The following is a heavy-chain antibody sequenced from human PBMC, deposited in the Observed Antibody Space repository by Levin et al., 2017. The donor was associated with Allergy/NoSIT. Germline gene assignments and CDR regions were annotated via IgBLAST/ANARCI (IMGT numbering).Heavy chain of an antibody. CDR1: GYSFTSYW. CDR2: IYPGDSDT. Sequence: GESLKISCQGSGYSFTSYWIGWVRQMPGKGLEWMGIIYPGDSDTRYSPSFQGQVTISADKSISTAYLQWSSLKASDTAMYYCASRYYYGSGSPGDAFDIWGQGTMVTVSS. J-gene: IGHJ3*02. V-gene: IGHV5-51*01. CDR3: ASRYYYGSGSPGDAFDI. D-gene: IGHD3-10*01.